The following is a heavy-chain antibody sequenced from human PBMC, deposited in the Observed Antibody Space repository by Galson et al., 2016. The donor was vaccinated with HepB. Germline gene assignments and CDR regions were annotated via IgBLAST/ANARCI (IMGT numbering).Heavy chain of an antibody. J-gene: IGHJ5*02. CDR1: GFTFSDYA. CDR2: ISYDGSHK. D-gene: IGHD3-9*01. V-gene: IGHV3-30*18. Sequence: SLRLSCAASGFTFSDYAMHWVRQAPGKGLEWVAVISYDGSHKYYRDSVKGRFIISRDNSKNTLSLQMNSLRAENTAVSYLAKVGSHYDILTGYFVPWGQGTLVTVSS. CDR3: AKVGSHYDILTGYFVP.